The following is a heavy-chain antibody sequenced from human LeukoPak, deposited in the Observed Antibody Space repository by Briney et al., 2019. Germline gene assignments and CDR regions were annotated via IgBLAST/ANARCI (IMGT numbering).Heavy chain of an antibody. CDR3: TRHLDYDSSGRSTQ. D-gene: IGHD3-22*01. Sequence: PWGSLSLSCAASGFTFSGSAMHWVRQASGKGLEWVGRIRSKANSYATAYAASVKGRFTISRDDSKNTAYLQMNSLKTEDTAVYYCTRHLDYDSSGRSTQWGKRTLVTVSS. V-gene: IGHV3-73*01. CDR1: GFTFSGSA. CDR2: IRSKANSYAT. J-gene: IGHJ4*02.